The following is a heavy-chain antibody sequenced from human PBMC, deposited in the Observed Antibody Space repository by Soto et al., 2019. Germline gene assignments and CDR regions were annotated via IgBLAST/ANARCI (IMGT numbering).Heavy chain of an antibody. CDR3: ARDHYVYDILTGYGYYYGMEV. Sequence: PSETLSLTCTVSGGSISSGDYYWSWIRQPPGKGLEWIGYIYYSGSTYYNPSLKSRVTISVDTSKNQFSLKLSSVTAADTAVYYCARDHYVYDILTGYGYYYGMEVWGQGTTVTVSS. D-gene: IGHD3-9*01. CDR2: IYYSGST. V-gene: IGHV4-30-4*01. CDR1: GGSISSGDYY. J-gene: IGHJ6*02.